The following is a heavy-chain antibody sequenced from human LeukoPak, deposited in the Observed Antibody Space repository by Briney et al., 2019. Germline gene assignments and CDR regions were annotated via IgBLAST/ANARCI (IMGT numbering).Heavy chain of an antibody. Sequence: GGSLRLSCAASGFTFSNYWMTWLRQAPGRGLEWVANIRQDGGTKYYVDSVKGRFTISRDNAKNSLYLQMNSLRAEDTAVYYCVRCGPPTYYDFWSGYYTGYYYYGMDVWGQGTTVTVSS. CDR3: VRCGPPTYYDFWSGYYTGYYYYGMDV. D-gene: IGHD3-3*01. CDR2: IRQDGGTK. CDR1: GFTFSNYW. J-gene: IGHJ6*02. V-gene: IGHV3-7*01.